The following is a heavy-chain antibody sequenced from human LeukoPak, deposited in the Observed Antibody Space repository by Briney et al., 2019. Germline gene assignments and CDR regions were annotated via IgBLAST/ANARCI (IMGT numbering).Heavy chain of an antibody. V-gene: IGHV1-2*02. Sequence: ASVKVSCKAAGYTFTGYYMHWVRQAPGQGLEWMGWINPNSGRTNYAQKFQGRVTMTRDTSISTAYMDLSSLRFDDTAVYYCARRSDNWFDPWGQGTLVTVSS. CDR3: ARRSDNWFDP. J-gene: IGHJ5*02. CDR1: GYTFTGYY. CDR2: INPNSGRT.